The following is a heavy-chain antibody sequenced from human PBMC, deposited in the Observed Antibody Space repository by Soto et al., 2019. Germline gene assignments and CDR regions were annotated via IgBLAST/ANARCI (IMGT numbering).Heavy chain of an antibody. CDR2: INPNSGGT. D-gene: IGHD3-22*01. CDR1: GYTFTGYY. CDR3: ARWYCYDSSGSRDYYYGMDV. J-gene: IGHJ6*02. V-gene: IGHV1-2*04. Sequence: ASVKVSCKASGYTFTGYYMHWVRQAPGQGLEWMGWINPNSGGTNYAQKFQGWVTMTRDTSISTAYMELSRLRSDDTAVYYCARWYCYDSSGSRDYYYGMDVWGQGTTVTSP.